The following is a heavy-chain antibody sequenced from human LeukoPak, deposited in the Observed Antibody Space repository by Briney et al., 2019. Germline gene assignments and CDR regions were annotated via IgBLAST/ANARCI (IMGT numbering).Heavy chain of an antibody. Sequence: GGSLRLSCAASGFTFRTHGMHWVRQAPGKGLEWVAVIWYDGSNKYYADSVKGRFTISRDNSNNTLYLEMNSLRAEDTAVYYCAKVVDTAMVTEGVDYWGQGTLVTVSS. CDR2: IWYDGSNK. J-gene: IGHJ4*02. CDR3: AKVVDTAMVTEGVDY. V-gene: IGHV3-33*06. D-gene: IGHD5-18*01. CDR1: GFTFRTHG.